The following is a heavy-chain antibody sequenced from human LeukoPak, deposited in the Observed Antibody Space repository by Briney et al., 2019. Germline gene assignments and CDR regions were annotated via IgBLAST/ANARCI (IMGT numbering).Heavy chain of an antibody. Sequence: GESLKISCKGSGYSFSSYWIGWARQMPGKGLEWMGIIYPGDSETRYSPSFQGQVTISADKSITTAYLQWSSLRASDTAMYYCAREAYGSGSPLDYWGQGTLVTVSS. CDR2: IYPGDSET. D-gene: IGHD3-10*01. V-gene: IGHV5-51*01. CDR1: GYSFSSYW. CDR3: AREAYGSGSPLDY. J-gene: IGHJ4*02.